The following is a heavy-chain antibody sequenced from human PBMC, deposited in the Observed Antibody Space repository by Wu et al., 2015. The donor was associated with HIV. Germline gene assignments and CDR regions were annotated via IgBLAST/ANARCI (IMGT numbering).Heavy chain of an antibody. CDR2: IYASGRT. D-gene: IGHD2-15*01. CDR1: GGSLSSYY. J-gene: IGHJ5*01. V-gene: IGHV4-4*07. Sequence: QVQLQESGPGLVKPSETLSLICSVSGGSLSSYYWNWIRQPAGKGLEWIGHIYASGRTKLKSSFASRVSMSVDASKNQFSLSVNSVTDADTGVYYCARTVVFYRGFDFWGPGMEVTVSS. CDR3: ARTVVFYRGFDF.